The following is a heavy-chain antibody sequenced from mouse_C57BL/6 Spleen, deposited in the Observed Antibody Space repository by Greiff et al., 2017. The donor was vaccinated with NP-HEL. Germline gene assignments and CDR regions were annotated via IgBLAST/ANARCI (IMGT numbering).Heavy chain of an antibody. D-gene: IGHD1-1*01. J-gene: IGHJ4*01. CDR2: IDPETGGT. V-gene: IGHV1-15*01. Sequence: VQLQQSGAELVRPGASVTLSCKASGYTFTDYEMHWVKQTPVHGLEWIGAIDPETGGTAYNQKFKGKAILTADKSSSTAYMELRSLTSEDSAVYYCTRSKATDYYAMDYWGQGTSVTVSS. CDR3: TRSKATDYYAMDY. CDR1: GYTFTDYE.